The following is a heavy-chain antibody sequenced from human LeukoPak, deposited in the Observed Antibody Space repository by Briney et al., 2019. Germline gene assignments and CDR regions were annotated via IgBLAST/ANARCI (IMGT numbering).Heavy chain of an antibody. Sequence: GGSLRLSCAASGFTFSSYAMSWVRQAPGKGLEWVSAISGGSTYYDDSVKGRFPIFSDDSKNILYLQMNSLRAEDMAVYYCVKDWSRWAFDIWGQGTMVTVSS. V-gene: IGHV3-23*01. J-gene: IGHJ3*02. CDR2: ISGGST. CDR1: GFTFSSYA. D-gene: IGHD3-3*01. CDR3: VKDWSRWAFDI.